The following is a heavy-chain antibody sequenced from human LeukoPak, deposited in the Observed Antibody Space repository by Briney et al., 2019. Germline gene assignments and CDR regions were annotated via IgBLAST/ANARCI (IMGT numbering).Heavy chain of an antibody. Sequence: GGSLRLSCAASGFTFSTYSMNWVRQAPGKGLEWISFIRHDSSDIYYADSVKGRFTISRDNSKNTLYIQMSSLRAEDTAVHYCATAAYDSGSYIVNHDYWGQGTLVTVSS. D-gene: IGHD3-22*01. CDR1: GFTFSTYS. CDR2: IRHDSSDI. CDR3: ATAAYDSGSYIVNHDY. J-gene: IGHJ4*02. V-gene: IGHV3-21*04.